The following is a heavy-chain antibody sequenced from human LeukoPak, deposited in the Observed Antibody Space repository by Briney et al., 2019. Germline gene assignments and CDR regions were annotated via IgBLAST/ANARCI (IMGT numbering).Heavy chain of an antibody. Sequence: ASVKVSRKASGYTLTGYYMHSVRQAPRQGLESMGWINPNIGGTNYAQKFQGRVTMTRDTSISTAYMELSRLRSDDTAVYYCARALGYCSSTSCYSYYYGMDVWGQGTTVTASS. CDR3: ARALGYCSSTSCYSYYYGMDV. CDR1: GYTLTGYY. V-gene: IGHV1-2*02. J-gene: IGHJ6*02. CDR2: INPNIGGT. D-gene: IGHD2-2*01.